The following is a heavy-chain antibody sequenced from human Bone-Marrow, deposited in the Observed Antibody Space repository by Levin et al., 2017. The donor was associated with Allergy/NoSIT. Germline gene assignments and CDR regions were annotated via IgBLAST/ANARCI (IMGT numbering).Heavy chain of an antibody. V-gene: IGHV4-59*12. CDR3: ARDSCSSTSCYTGGVDYYYGMDV. Sequence: SQTLSLTCTVSGGSISSYYWSWIRQPPGKGLEWIGYIYYSGSTNYNPSLKSRVTISVDTSKNQFSLKLSSVTAADTAVYYCARDSCSSTSCYTGGVDYYYGMDVWGQGTTVTVSS. J-gene: IGHJ6*02. D-gene: IGHD2-2*02. CDR1: GGSISSYY. CDR2: IYYSGST.